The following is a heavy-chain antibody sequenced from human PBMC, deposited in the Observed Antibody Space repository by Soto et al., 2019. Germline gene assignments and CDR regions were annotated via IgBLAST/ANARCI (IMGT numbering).Heavy chain of an antibody. CDR1: GFTFSSYW. Sequence: QAGGSLRLSCAASGFTFSSYWMSWVRQAPGKGLEWVADIKQDVSEKHYVDSVKGRFTISRDNVRNSLCLQMNSLRAEDTAVYYCARDHTSPGITGDCWGQGTLVTVSS. CDR3: ARDHTSPGITGDC. CDR2: IKQDVSEK. D-gene: IGHD6-13*01. V-gene: IGHV3-7*01. J-gene: IGHJ4*02.